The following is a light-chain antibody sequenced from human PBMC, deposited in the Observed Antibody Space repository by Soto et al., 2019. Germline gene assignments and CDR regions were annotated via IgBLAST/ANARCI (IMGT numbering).Light chain of an antibody. Sequence: QSALTQPASVSGSPGQSITISCTGTSSDIGGFNYVSWYQQHPGRAPKLVVCDVSTRPSGVSNRFSGSKSGNTASLTISGLQAEDEADYYCSSYSIISTVLFGGGTKLTVL. CDR1: SSDIGGFNY. CDR2: DVS. V-gene: IGLV2-14*03. J-gene: IGLJ3*02. CDR3: SSYSIISTVL.